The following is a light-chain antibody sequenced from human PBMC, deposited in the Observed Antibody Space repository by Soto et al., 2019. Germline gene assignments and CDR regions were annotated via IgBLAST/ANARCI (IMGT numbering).Light chain of an antibody. J-gene: IGLJ1*01. V-gene: IGLV2-14*01. Sequence: QSVLTQPASVSGSPGQSITISCTGTSSDVGGYNFVSWYQQHPDKAPKLMIYDVTNRPSGVFIRFSGSKSGNTASLTISGLQAEDEADYYCSSYTSISTYVFGTGTKVTVL. CDR1: SSDVGGYNF. CDR2: DVT. CDR3: SSYTSISTYV.